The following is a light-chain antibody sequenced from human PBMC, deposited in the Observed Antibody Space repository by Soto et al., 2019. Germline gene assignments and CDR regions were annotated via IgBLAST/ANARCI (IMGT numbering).Light chain of an antibody. CDR2: KAS. V-gene: IGKV1-5*03. CDR3: QHYNSFPWT. CDR1: QTISSW. Sequence: DIQMTQSPSTLSGSVGDRVTITCRASQTISSWLAWYQQKPGKAPKLLIYKASTLKSGVPSRFSGSGPGTDFTLTINRLQPDDFATYYCQHYNSFPWTFGQGTKVDIK. J-gene: IGKJ1*01.